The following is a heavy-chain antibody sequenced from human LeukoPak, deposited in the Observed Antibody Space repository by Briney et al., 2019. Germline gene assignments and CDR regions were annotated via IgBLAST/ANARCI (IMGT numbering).Heavy chain of an antibody. J-gene: IGHJ6*02. CDR1: GFTFSSYG. D-gene: IGHD2-2*01. V-gene: IGHV3-30*18. CDR2: ISYDGSNK. CDR3: AKDTCGSTSCPPSDPVLYGMDV. Sequence: PGGSLRLSCAASGFTFSSYGMHWVRQAPGKGLEWVAVISYDGSNKYYADSVKGRFTISRDNSKNTLYLQMNSLRAEDTAVYYCAKDTCGSTSCPPSDPVLYGMDVWGQGTTVTVSS.